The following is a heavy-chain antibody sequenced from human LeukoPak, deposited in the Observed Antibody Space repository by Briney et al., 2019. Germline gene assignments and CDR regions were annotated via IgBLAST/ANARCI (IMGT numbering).Heavy chain of an antibody. J-gene: IGHJ4*02. V-gene: IGHV3-23*01. D-gene: IGHD6-13*01. CDR2: VSDSGGKT. CDR3: ARDAIERGSSSWYGDY. CDR1: GFTFSSYA. Sequence: PGGSLRLSCAASGFTFSSYAMNWVRQAPGRGLEWVSSVSDSGGKTYYAASVKGRFTISRDNSKNTLYLQMNSLRAEDTAVYYCARDAIERGSSSWYGDYWGQGTLVTVSS.